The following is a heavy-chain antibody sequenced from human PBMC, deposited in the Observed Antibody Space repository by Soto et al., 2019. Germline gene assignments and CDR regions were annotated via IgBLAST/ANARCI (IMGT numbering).Heavy chain of an antibody. CDR2: IYPGDSDT. V-gene: IGHV5-51*03. J-gene: IGHJ6*02. CDR3: ARSPVSHRGASRLYYYGMDV. CDR1: GYSFTSYW. Sequence: EVQLVQSGAEVKKPGESLKISCKGSGYSFTSYWIGWVRQMPGKGLEWMGIIYPGDSDTRYSPSFQGQVTISADKSISTAYLQWSSLKASDTAMYYCARSPVSHRGASRLYYYGMDVWGQGTTVTVSS.